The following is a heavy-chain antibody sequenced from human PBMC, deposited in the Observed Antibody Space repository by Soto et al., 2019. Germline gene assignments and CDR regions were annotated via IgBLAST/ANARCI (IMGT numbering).Heavy chain of an antibody. CDR1: GDSIGTYN. V-gene: IGHV4-59*08. CDR3: VRQGIGALHGLVDV. Sequence: QVQLQASGPGLVKPSDTLSLTCTVSGDSIGTYNWGWIRQPPRKRLEWIGYIYSNGGTSYNPALKSRVTISANTSTKKSSLRLSSETAADTAVYYCVRQGIGALHGLVDVWGQGTTVTVSS. D-gene: IGHD1-26*01. J-gene: IGHJ6*02. CDR2: IYSNGGT.